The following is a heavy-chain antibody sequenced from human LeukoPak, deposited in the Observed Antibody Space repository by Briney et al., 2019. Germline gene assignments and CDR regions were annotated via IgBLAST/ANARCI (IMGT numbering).Heavy chain of an antibody. V-gene: IGHV4-59*08. J-gene: IGHJ4*02. CDR1: GGSISSYY. Sequence: SETLSLTCTVSGGSISSYYWSWVRQPPGKGLEWIGYIYYSGSTNYNPSLKSRVTISVGTSKNQFSLKLSSVTAADTAVYYCARRGRGSSWYDYWGQGTLVTVSS. CDR3: ARRGRGSSWYDY. D-gene: IGHD6-13*01. CDR2: IYYSGST.